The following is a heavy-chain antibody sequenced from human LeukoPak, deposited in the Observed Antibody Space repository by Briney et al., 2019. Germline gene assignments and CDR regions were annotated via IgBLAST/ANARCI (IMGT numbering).Heavy chain of an antibody. CDR1: GGSISSGSYY. D-gene: IGHD6-13*01. Sequence: SETLSLTCTVSGGSISSGSYYWSWIRQPAGKGLEWIGRIYTNGRTNYNPSLKSRVTISVDTSKNQFSLKLSSVTAADTAVYYCARGPSGYSSSWYGGGYFDYWGQGTLVTVSS. CDR3: ARGPSGYSSSWYGGGYFDY. CDR2: IYTNGRT. V-gene: IGHV4-61*02. J-gene: IGHJ4*02.